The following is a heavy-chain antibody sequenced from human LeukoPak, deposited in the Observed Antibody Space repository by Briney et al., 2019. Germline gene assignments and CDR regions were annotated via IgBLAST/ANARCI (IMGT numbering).Heavy chain of an antibody. CDR1: GGSISSSSFY. V-gene: IGHV4-61*01. J-gene: IGHJ4*02. CDR2: IYYSGTT. Sequence: KSSETLSLTCTVSGGSISSSSFYWSWIRQPPGKGLEWIGYIYYSGTTNYNPSLKSRVTISVDTSKNQFSLKLSSVTAADTAVYYCARFTGDSSAQYFDYWGQGTLVTVSS. CDR3: ARFTGDSSAQYFDY. D-gene: IGHD3-22*01.